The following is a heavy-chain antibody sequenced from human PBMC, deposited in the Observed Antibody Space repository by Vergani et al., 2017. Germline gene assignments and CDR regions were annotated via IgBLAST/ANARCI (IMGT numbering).Heavy chain of an antibody. V-gene: IGHV3-9*01. CDR3: ARDFVYLDTAMVAEYYYYGMDV. J-gene: IGHJ6*02. CDR1: GFTFDDYA. CDR2: ISWNSGSI. Sequence: EVQLVESGGGLVQPGRSLRLSCAASGFTFDDYAMHWVRQAPGKGLEWVSGISWNSGSIGYADSVKGRFTISRDNAKNSLYLQMNSLRAEDTAVYYCARDFVYLDTAMVAEYYYYGMDVWGQGTTVTVSS. D-gene: IGHD5-18*01.